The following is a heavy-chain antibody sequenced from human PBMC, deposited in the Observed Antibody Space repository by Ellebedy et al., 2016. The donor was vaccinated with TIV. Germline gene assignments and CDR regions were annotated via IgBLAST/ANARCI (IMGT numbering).Heavy chain of an antibody. V-gene: IGHV3-15*07. CDR3: TTTGYCSSTSCYAGMENGMDV. D-gene: IGHD2-2*01. CDR2: IKSKTDGGTT. J-gene: IGHJ6*02. Sequence: ETLSLXXAVYGGSFSGYYWSWIRQPPGKGLEWVGRIKSKTDGGTTDYAAPVKGRFTISRDDSKNTLYLQMNSLKTEDTAVYYCTTTGYCSSTSCYAGMENGMDVWGQGTTVTVSS. CDR1: GGSFSGYY.